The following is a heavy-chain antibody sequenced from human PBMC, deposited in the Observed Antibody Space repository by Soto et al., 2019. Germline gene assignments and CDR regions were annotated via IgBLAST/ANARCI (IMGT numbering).Heavy chain of an antibody. D-gene: IGHD6-19*01. J-gene: IGHJ4*02. CDR3: AKLPTYSSGWYYFDY. Sequence: GGSLRLSCAASGFTFSSYAMSWVRQAPGKGLEWVSAISGSGGSTYYADSVKGRFTISRDNSKNTLYLQMNSLRAEDTAVYYCAKLPTYSSGWYYFDYWGQGTLVTVSS. CDR1: GFTFSSYA. CDR2: ISGSGGST. V-gene: IGHV3-23*01.